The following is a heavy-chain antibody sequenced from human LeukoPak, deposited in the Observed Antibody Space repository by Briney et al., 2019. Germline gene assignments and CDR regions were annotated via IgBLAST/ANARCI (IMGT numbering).Heavy chain of an antibody. J-gene: IGHJ5*02. V-gene: IGHV4-39*01. CDR3: ARTIRGVVPAAISWFDP. CDR1: GGSISSSSYY. Sequence: SETLSLTCTVSGGSISSSSYYWGWIRQPPGKGLEWIGSIYYSGSTYYNPSLKSRVTISVDTSKNQFSLKLSSVTAADTAVYYCARTIRGVVPAAISWFDPWGQGTLVTVSS. CDR2: IYYSGST. D-gene: IGHD2-2*02.